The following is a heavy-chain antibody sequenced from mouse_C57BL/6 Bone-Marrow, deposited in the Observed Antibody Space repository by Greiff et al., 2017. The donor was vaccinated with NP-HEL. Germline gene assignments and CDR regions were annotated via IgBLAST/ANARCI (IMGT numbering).Heavy chain of an antibody. V-gene: IGHV1-64*01. J-gene: IGHJ2*01. CDR2: IHPNSGST. CDR3: ARPLYYGSSY. D-gene: IGHD1-1*01. Sequence: VQLQESGAELVKPGASVKLSCKASGYTFTSYWMHWVKQRPGQGLEWIGMIHPNSGSTNYNEKFKSKATLTVDKSSSTAYMQLSSLTSEDSAVYYCARPLYYGSSYWGQGTTLTVSS. CDR1: GYTFTSYW.